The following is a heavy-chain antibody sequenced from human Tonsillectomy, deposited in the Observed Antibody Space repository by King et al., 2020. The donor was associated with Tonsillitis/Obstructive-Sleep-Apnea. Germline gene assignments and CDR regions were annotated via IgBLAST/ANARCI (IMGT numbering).Heavy chain of an antibody. V-gene: IGHV3-30*01. CDR1: GFTFSSYA. J-gene: IGHJ6*03. D-gene: IGHD6-13*01. CDR3: AREYSSSWYMLNGYYYYYMDV. Sequence: HVQLVESGGGVVQPGRSLRLSCAASGFTFSSYAMHWVRQAPGKGLEWVAVISYDGSNKYYADSVKGRFTISRDNSKNTLYLQMNSLRTEDTAVYYCAREYSSSWYMLNGYYYYYMDVWGKGTTVTVSS. CDR2: ISYDGSNK.